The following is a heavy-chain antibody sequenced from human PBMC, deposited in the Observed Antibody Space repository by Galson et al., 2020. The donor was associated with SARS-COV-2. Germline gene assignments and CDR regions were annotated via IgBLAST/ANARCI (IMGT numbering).Heavy chain of an antibody. CDR1: GASIRSSTYY. J-gene: IGHJ5*02. CDR2: IDYSGSS. V-gene: IGHV4-39*07. Sequence: SETLSLTCTVSGASIRSSTYYWGWIRQPPGKGLEWVGSIDYSGSSYHNPSLKSRLTMSVDTSKNQFSLSLASVTAADTAVYFCVSVDEAFDPWGQGTLVTVSS. CDR3: VSVDEAFDP.